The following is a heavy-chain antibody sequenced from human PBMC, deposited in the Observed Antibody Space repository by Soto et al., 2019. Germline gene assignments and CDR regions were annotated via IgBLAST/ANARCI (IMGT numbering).Heavy chain of an antibody. CDR1: GYTFTSYG. Sequence: ASVNVSCKASGYTFTSYGISWVRQAPGQGLELMGWISAYNGNTNYAQKLQGRVTMTTXXXXXXAXMXLXXLRSDGTAVYYCARLANILDFDYWGHGTLVTVSS. V-gene: IGHV1-18*04. CDR3: ARLANILDFDY. D-gene: IGHD2-21*01. CDR2: ISAYNGNT. J-gene: IGHJ4*01.